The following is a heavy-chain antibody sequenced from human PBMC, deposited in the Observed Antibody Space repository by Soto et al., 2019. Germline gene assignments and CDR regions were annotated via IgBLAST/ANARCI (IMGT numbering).Heavy chain of an antibody. D-gene: IGHD7-27*01. CDR3: AGVWGRGNYYYCYMDV. CDR2: ISSSGSTI. J-gene: IGHJ6*03. Sequence: QVQLVESGGGLVKPGGSLRLSCAASGFTFSDYYMSWIRQAPGKGLEWVSYISSSGSTIYYADSVKGRFTISRDNAKNSLYLQMNSLRAEDTAVYDCAGVWGRGNYYYCYMDVWGKGTTVTVSS. CDR1: GFTFSDYY. V-gene: IGHV3-11*01.